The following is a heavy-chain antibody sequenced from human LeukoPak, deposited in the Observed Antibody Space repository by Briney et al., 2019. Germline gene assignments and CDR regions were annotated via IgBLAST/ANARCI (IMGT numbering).Heavy chain of an antibody. CDR3: ARDHYYYMDV. Sequence: LTGGSLRLSCAASGFTFSSYVMHWVRQAPGKGLEWVAIISYDGSNEYYADSVKGRFTISRDNSKNSLYLQMNSLRAEDTAVYYCARDHYYYMDVWGKGTTVTVSS. CDR2: ISYDGSNE. CDR1: GFTFSSYV. V-gene: IGHV3-30*04. J-gene: IGHJ6*03.